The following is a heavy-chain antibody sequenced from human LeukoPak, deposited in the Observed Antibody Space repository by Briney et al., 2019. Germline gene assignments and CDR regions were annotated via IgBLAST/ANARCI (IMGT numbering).Heavy chain of an antibody. Sequence: GGSLRLSCAASGFTFSTYAMHWVRQAPGKGLEWVAVISYDGSSKYYADSVKGRFTISRDNAKNSLYLQMNSLRAEDTAVYYCARDMGIVTGYYVDYWGQGTLVTVSS. CDR3: ARDMGIVTGYYVDY. V-gene: IGHV3-30*04. D-gene: IGHD3-9*01. CDR1: GFTFSTYA. J-gene: IGHJ4*02. CDR2: ISYDGSSK.